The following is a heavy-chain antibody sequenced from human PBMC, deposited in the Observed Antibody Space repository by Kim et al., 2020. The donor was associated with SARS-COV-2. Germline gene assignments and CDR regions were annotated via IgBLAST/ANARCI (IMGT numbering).Heavy chain of an antibody. CDR2: ISSSSSYT. Sequence: GGSLRLSCAASGFTFSDYYMNWIRQAPGKGLEWVSYISSSSSYTNYADSVKGRFTISRDNAKNSLYLQMNSLRAEDTAVYYRASPGYSSSWTNFDYWGQGTLVTVSS. V-gene: IGHV3-11*03. CDR1: GFTFSDYY. D-gene: IGHD6-13*01. CDR3: ASPGYSSSWTNFDY. J-gene: IGHJ4*02.